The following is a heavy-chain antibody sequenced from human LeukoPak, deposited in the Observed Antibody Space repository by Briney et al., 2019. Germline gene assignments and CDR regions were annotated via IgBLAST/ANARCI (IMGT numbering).Heavy chain of an antibody. D-gene: IGHD6-19*01. CDR1: GGSISGWY. CDR2: IYDSGTT. V-gene: IGHV4-59*01. Sequence: SSETLSLTCAVSGGSISGWYWSWIRQPPGKGLEWIGHIYDSGTTNYNPSLKSRVTMSVDSSKNQFSLKLTSVTAADTAVYYCARETTLTGYSSGLGFNYWGQGTLVTVSS. J-gene: IGHJ4*02. CDR3: ARETTLTGYSSGLGFNY.